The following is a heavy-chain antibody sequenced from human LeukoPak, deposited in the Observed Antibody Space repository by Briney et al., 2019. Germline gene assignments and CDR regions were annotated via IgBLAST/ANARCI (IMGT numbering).Heavy chain of an antibody. CDR1: GGSISSGSYY. Sequence: PSETLSLTCTVSGGSISSGSYYWSWIRQPAGKGLEWIGHIYTSGSANYNPSLKSRVTISVDTSKNQFSLKLSSVTAADTAVYYCARGGGIAAAGPTYYFDYWGQGTLVTVSS. CDR2: IYTSGSA. J-gene: IGHJ4*02. V-gene: IGHV4-61*09. D-gene: IGHD6-13*01. CDR3: ARGGGIAAAGPTYYFDY.